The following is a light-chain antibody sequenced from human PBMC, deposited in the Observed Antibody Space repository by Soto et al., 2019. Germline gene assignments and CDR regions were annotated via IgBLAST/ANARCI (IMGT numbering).Light chain of an antibody. CDR3: QQSYSTPIT. J-gene: IGKJ5*01. Sequence: HTAQPLSPLSSAVSYSGPIPYRASQGIRNDLGWYQQKPGKAPKLLIYAASSLQSGVPSRFSGSGSGTDFTLTISSLQPEDSATYYCQQSYSTPITFGQGTRLEI. V-gene: IGKV1-6*01. CDR2: AAS. CDR1: QGIRND.